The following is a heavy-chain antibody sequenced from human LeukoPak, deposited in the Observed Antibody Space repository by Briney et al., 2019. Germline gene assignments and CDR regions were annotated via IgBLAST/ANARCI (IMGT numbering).Heavy chain of an antibody. J-gene: IGHJ6*03. CDR2: INPNSGGT. CDR1: GYTFTSYY. Sequence: ASVKVSCKASGYTFTSYYIHWVRQAPGQGLEWMGWINPNSGGTNYAQKFQGRVTMTRDTSITTAYMELNRLTSDDTAVYYCARAQKYDYYYYYMDVWAKGTTVTISS. CDR3: ARAQKYDYYYYYMDV. V-gene: IGHV1-2*02.